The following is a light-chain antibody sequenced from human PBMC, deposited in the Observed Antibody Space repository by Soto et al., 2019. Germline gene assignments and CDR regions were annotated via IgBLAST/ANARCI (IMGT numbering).Light chain of an antibody. J-gene: IGKJ5*01. Sequence: IVLTPFPGTLSLFLGASATLSCRASQSISSIYFAWYQQTPGQAPMQLVYGVSSRATDVPDRFSGSGSGTDFTLTNYCLEAEDCTRDYCQELGILLISFAERTRLEI. CDR2: GVS. CDR3: QELGILLIS. CDR1: QSISSIY. V-gene: IGKV3-20*01.